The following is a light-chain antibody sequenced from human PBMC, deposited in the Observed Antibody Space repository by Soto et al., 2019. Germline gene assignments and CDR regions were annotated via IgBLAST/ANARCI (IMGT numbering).Light chain of an antibody. J-gene: IGKJ2*01. CDR3: QQSYSSPYT. V-gene: IGKV1-39*01. CDR2: DAS. CDR1: QTISSY. Sequence: GDRVTITCRASQTISSYLNWYQQRPGKAPKLLIYDASSLQSGVASRFSGSGSGTDFTLTISSLQPEDFASYYCQQSYSSPYTFGQGTKLEIK.